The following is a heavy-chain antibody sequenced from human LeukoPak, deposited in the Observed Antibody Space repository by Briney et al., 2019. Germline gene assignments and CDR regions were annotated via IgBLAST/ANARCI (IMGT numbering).Heavy chain of an antibody. CDR3: ARDRPSRGYCSGGTCPLFDY. D-gene: IGHD2-15*01. Sequence: ASVEVSCKASGYTFTSYGIRWVRQAPGQGLEWMGWISAYNGNTNYAQKLQGRVTMTTDTSTSTAYMELRSLRSDDTAVYYCARDRPSRGYCSGGTCPLFDYWGQGTLVTVSS. V-gene: IGHV1-18*04. CDR1: GYTFTSYG. J-gene: IGHJ4*02. CDR2: ISAYNGNT.